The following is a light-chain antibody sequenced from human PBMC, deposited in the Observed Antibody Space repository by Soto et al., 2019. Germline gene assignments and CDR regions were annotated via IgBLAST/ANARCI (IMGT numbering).Light chain of an antibody. Sequence: QSVLTQPASVSGSPGQSITISCTGTSSDIGSYNYVSWYQQHPGKAPKLMIFEVSNRPSGVSNRFSGSKSDNTASLTISGLQAEDEADYYCSSYTSSSTLRIFGGGTKLTVL. J-gene: IGLJ2*01. V-gene: IGLV2-14*01. CDR2: EVS. CDR1: SSDIGSYNY. CDR3: SSYTSSSTLRI.